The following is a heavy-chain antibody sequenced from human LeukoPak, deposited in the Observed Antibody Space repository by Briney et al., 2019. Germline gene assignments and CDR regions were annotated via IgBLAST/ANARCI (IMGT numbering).Heavy chain of an antibody. J-gene: IGHJ4*02. V-gene: IGHV4-34*01. CDR1: GGSFSGYY. Sequence: SETLSLTCAVYGGSFSGYYWSWIRQPPGKGLEWIGEINHSGSTNYNPSLKSRVTISVDTSKNQFSLKLSSVTAADTAVYYCARHKSGLWFGEFHFDYWGQGTLVTVSS. D-gene: IGHD3-10*01. CDR2: INHSGST. CDR3: ARHKSGLWFGEFHFDY.